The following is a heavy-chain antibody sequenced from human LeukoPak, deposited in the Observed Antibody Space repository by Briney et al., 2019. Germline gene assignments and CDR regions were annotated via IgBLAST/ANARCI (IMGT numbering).Heavy chain of an antibody. D-gene: IGHD6-13*01. CDR1: GFTFSRYA. J-gene: IGHJ4*02. V-gene: IGHV3-23*01. Sequence: GGSLRLSCAASGFTFSRYAMSWVRQAPGKGLEWVSAISGSGGSTYYADSVKGRFTISRDNSKNTLYLQMNSLRAEDTAVYYCAKDSSSWYSFDYWGQGTLVTVSS. CDR2: ISGSGGST. CDR3: AKDSSSWYSFDY.